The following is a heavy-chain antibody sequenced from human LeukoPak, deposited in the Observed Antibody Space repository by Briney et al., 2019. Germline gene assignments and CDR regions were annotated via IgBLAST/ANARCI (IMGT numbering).Heavy chain of an antibody. V-gene: IGHV3-7*01. CDR2: VNQGATQK. CDR1: GFDFSTQW. Sequence: GGSLRLSCAASGFDFSTQWMSWVRQAPGKGLEWVAIVNQGATQKYYVDSVKGRFTISRDNAENSLYLQMNSLRAEDTAVYYCAKDSGLWFGELSDYFDYWGQGTLVTVSS. CDR3: AKDSGLWFGELSDYFDY. D-gene: IGHD3-10*01. J-gene: IGHJ4*02.